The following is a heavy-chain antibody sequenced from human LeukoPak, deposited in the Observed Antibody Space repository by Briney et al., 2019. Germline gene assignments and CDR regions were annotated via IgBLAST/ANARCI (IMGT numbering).Heavy chain of an antibody. J-gene: IGHJ4*02. D-gene: IGHD2-21*01. CDR1: GFTLSSYS. CDR2: ISSSSSYI. CDR3: ARVYSLMDRAEYYFDS. Sequence: GGSLRLSCAGSGFTLSSYSMNWFRQAPGKGLEWVSFISSSSSYIYYADSVKGRFTISRDNAKNSLYLQVNSLRAEDTAVYYCARVYSLMDRAEYYFDSWGQGTLVTVSS. V-gene: IGHV3-21*04.